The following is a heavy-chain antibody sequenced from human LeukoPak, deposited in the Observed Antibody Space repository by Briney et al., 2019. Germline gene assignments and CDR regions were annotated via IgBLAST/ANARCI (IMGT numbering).Heavy chain of an antibody. Sequence: ASVKVSCKASGYSFSGYYIHWVRQAPGQGLEWMGWINPNSGGTNYAQKFQGRVTMTRDTSISTAYMELSRLRSDDTAVYYCARGVAGILVYYYYMDVWGKGTTVTVSS. D-gene: IGHD6-19*01. J-gene: IGHJ6*03. CDR2: INPNSGGT. CDR3: ARGVAGILVYYYYMDV. V-gene: IGHV1-2*02. CDR1: GYSFSGYY.